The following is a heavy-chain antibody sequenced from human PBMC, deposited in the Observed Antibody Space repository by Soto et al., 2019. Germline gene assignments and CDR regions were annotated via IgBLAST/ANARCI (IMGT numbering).Heavy chain of an antibody. CDR2: ISYDGSNK. J-gene: IGHJ5*02. Sequence: GGSLRLSCAASGFTFSSYGMHWVRQAPGKGLEWVAVISYDGSNKYYADSVKGRFTISRDNSKNTLYLQMNSLRAEDTAVYYCAKEGTSIYYDSSGHYPSWAQGTLVTVSS. V-gene: IGHV3-30*18. CDR3: AKEGTSIYYDSSGHYPS. D-gene: IGHD3-22*01. CDR1: GFTFSSYG.